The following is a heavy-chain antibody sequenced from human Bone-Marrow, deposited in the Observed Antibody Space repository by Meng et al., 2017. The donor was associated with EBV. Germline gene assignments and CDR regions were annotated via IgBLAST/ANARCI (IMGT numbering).Heavy chain of an antibody. V-gene: IGHV1-18*01. CDR2: ISAYNGNT. Sequence: QVKLVQSGXELKTXXXSVTVSCKASGYTFTSYAMNWVRQAPGQGLEWMGWISAYNGNTNYAQKLQGRVTMTTDTSTSTAYMELRSLRSDDTAVYYCARGSSSWEPLDYWGQGTLATVSS. J-gene: IGHJ4*02. D-gene: IGHD6-13*01. CDR1: GYTFTSYA. CDR3: ARGSSSWEPLDY.